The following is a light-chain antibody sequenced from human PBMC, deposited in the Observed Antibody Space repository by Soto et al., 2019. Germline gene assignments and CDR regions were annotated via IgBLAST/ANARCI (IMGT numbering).Light chain of an antibody. CDR2: DAS. J-gene: IGKJ4*01. V-gene: IGKV3-11*01. CDR3: QHRSNWLT. CDR1: QSVSSY. Sequence: EIVCTPSPATLSLSPVERATLSGRASQSVSSYLAWYQQTPGPAPRLLIYDASNRATGIPARFSGSGSGTDSTPTISRLDPEDFAVYYRQHRSNWLTFGGGTKVDIK.